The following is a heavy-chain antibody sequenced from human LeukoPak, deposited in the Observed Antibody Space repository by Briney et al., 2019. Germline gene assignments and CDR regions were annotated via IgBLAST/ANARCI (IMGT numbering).Heavy chain of an antibody. CDR3: ARHRGSSSLFDY. D-gene: IGHD6-6*01. Sequence: SETLSLTCTVSGGSISRYDWSWIRQPAGKGLEWIGRLYSSGTTNYNPSLKSRITISGDTSKNQFSLTVTSVTAADTAVYYCARHRGSSSLFDYWGQGTLVTVSS. V-gene: IGHV4-4*07. CDR2: LYSSGTT. J-gene: IGHJ4*02. CDR1: GGSISRYD.